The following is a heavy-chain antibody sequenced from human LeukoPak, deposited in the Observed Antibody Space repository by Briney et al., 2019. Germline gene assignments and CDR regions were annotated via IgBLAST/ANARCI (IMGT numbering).Heavy chain of an antibody. CDR3: ARDFSSGYYGAFDI. CDR2: INPNSGGT. D-gene: IGHD3-22*01. V-gene: IGHV1-2*02. J-gene: IGHJ3*02. Sequence: ASVKVSCKASGYTFTGYYIHWVRQAPGQGLEWMGWINPNSGGTNYAQKFQGRVTMTRDTSISTAYMELSRLRSDDTAVYYCARDFSSGYYGAFDIWGQGTMVTVSS. CDR1: GYTFTGYY.